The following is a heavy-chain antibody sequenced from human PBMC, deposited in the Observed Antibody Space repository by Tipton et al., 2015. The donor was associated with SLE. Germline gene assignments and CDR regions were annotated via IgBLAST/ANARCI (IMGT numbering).Heavy chain of an antibody. Sequence: LRLSCTVSGGSINSYYWSWIRQPPGKGLEWIGYIHSSGSTNYNSSLESRVTISIDTSRNQFSLKLTSVTAADTAVYYCASGWLAVDYWGQGKLVTVSS. J-gene: IGHJ4*02. CDR3: ASGWLAVDY. D-gene: IGHD6-19*01. CDR1: GGSINSYY. CDR2: IHSSGST. V-gene: IGHV4-59*12.